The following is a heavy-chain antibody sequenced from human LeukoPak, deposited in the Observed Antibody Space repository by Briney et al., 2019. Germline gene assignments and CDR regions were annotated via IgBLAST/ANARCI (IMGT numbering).Heavy chain of an antibody. CDR1: GFTFSSYA. J-gene: IGHJ5*02. D-gene: IGHD3-10*01. CDR2: ISGSGGST. Sequence: GGSLRLSCAASGFTFSSYAMSWVRQAPGKGLEWVSAISGSGGSTYYADSVKGRFTISRDNSKNTLYLQMNSLRAEDTVVYYCAKEITMVRGVKPNWFDPWGQGTLVTVSS. V-gene: IGHV3-23*01. CDR3: AKEITMVRGVKPNWFDP.